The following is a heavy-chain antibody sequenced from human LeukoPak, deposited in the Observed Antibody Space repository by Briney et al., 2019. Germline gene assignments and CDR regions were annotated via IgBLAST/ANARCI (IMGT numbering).Heavy chain of an antibody. D-gene: IGHD3-16*02. Sequence: PGGSLRLSCAASGFTFSSYAMSWVRQAPGKGLEWVSAISGSGGSTYYADSVKGRFTISRDNSKNTLYLQMNSLRAEDTAVYYCAKNYDYVWGSYRHNYFGYWGQGTLVTVSS. CDR1: GFTFSSYA. J-gene: IGHJ4*02. V-gene: IGHV3-23*01. CDR3: AKNYDYVWGSYRHNYFGY. CDR2: ISGSGGST.